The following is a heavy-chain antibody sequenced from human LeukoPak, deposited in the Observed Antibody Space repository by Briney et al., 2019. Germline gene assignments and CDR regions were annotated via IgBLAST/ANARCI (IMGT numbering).Heavy chain of an antibody. D-gene: IGHD2-15*01. CDR2: IRYDGSNK. Sequence: EGSLRLSCAASGFTFSSYGMHWVRQAPGKGLEWVAFIRYDGSNKYYADSVKGRFTISRDNSKNTLYLQMSSLRAEDTAVYYCAKDQQEYCSGGSCYSSLFDYWGQGTLVTVSS. CDR3: AKDQQEYCSGGSCYSSLFDY. CDR1: GFTFSSYG. V-gene: IGHV3-30*02. J-gene: IGHJ4*02.